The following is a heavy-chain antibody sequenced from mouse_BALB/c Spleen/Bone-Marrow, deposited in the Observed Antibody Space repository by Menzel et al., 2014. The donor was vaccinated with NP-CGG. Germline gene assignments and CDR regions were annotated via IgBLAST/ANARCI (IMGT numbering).Heavy chain of an antibody. V-gene: IGHV14-3*02. CDR2: IDPANGNT. D-gene: IGHD2-2*01. CDR3: ASYVYGYYFDY. J-gene: IGHJ2*01. Sequence: DVKLVESGAELVKPGASVKLSCTASGFNIKDTYMHWVKQRPEQGLEWIGRIDPANGNTKYDPKFQGKASITADTSSNTAYLQLSSLTSEDTAVNYCASYVYGYYFDYWGQGTTLTVSS. CDR1: GFNIKDTY.